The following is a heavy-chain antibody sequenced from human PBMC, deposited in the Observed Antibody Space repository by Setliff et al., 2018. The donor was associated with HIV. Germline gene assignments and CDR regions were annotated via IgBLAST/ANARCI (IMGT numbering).Heavy chain of an antibody. CDR1: EVISTTYI. Sequence: GGSLRLSCAASEVISTTYIGNWVRQAPGKGLEWLSSISGSGHFVKYAMSVRGRFTLSRDNSKKSLYLEMNSLRAEDTAIYYCARDYNYIFDSWGQGVLVTVSS. J-gene: IGHJ4*02. D-gene: IGHD3-22*01. CDR3: ARDYNYIFDS. V-gene: IGHV3-21*01. CDR2: ISGSGHFV.